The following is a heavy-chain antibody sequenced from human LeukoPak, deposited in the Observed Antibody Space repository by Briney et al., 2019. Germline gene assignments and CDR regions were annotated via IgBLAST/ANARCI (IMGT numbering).Heavy chain of an antibody. CDR3: ARDVDIVATNTLDY. Sequence: GRSLRLSCAASGFTFSSYAMHWVRQAPGKGLEWVAVISYDGSNKYYADSVKGRFTISRDNSKNTLYLQMNSLRAEDTAMYYCARDVDIVATNTLDYWGQGTLVTVSS. CDR1: GFTFSSYA. CDR2: ISYDGSNK. D-gene: IGHD5-12*01. J-gene: IGHJ4*02. V-gene: IGHV3-30-3*01.